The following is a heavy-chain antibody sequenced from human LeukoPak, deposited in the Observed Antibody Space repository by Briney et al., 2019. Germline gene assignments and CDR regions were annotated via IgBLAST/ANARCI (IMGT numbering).Heavy chain of an antibody. CDR1: GFTFSSYA. Sequence: GGSLRLSCAASGFTFSSYAMSWVRQAPGKGLEWVSGISGSDGSTYYADAVKDRFIISRDNSKNTLYVQMNSLRAEDTAVYYCAKARGFCSGGSCYNPFDPWGQGTLVTVSS. CDR2: ISGSDGST. J-gene: IGHJ5*02. D-gene: IGHD2-15*01. V-gene: IGHV3-23*01. CDR3: AKARGFCSGGSCYNPFDP.